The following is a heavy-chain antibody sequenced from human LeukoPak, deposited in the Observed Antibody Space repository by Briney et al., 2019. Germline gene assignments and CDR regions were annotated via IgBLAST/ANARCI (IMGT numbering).Heavy chain of an antibody. J-gene: IGHJ3*02. Sequence: SETLSLTCTVSGGSISSGGYYWSWIRQHPGKGLEWIGYIFYSGSTYYNPSLKSRVTISVDTSKNQFSLKLSSVTAADTAVYYCARDVSEQQLPQRSVGAFDIWGQGTMVTVSS. V-gene: IGHV4-31*03. CDR2: IFYSGST. CDR3: ARDVSEQQLPQRSVGAFDI. CDR1: GGSISSGGYY. D-gene: IGHD6-13*01.